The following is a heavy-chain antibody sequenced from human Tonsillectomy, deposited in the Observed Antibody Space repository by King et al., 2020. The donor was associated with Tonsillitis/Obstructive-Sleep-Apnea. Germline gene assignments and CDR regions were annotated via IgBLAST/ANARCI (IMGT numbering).Heavy chain of an antibody. CDR3: ASDMAGYSWSYSDAFDI. CDR2: IKQDGSEK. J-gene: IGHJ3*02. D-gene: IGHD1-26*01. V-gene: IGHV3-7*01. CDR1: GFTFSSYW. Sequence: VQLVESGGGLVQPGGSLRLSCAASGFTFSSYWMSWVRQAPGKGLEWVANIKQDGSEKYYVDSVKGRFTISRDNAKNSLYLQMNSLRAEDTAVYYCASDMAGYSWSYSDAFDIWGQGTMVTVSS.